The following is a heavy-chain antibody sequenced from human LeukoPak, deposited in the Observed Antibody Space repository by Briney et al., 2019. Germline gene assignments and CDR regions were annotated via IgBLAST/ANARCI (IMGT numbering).Heavy chain of an antibody. CDR3: ARSPLYDSSGYDLGYYGMDV. CDR1: GYTFTGYY. V-gene: IGHV1-2*04. Sequence: ASVKVSCKASGYTFTGYYMHWVRQAPGQGLEWMGWINPNSGGTNYAQKFQGWVTMTRDTSISTAYMELSRLRSDDTAVYYCARSPLYDSSGYDLGYYGMDVWGQGTTVTVSS. CDR2: INPNSGGT. J-gene: IGHJ6*02. D-gene: IGHD3-22*01.